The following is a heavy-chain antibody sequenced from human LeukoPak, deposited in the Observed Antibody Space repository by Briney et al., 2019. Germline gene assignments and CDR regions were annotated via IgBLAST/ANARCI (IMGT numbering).Heavy chain of an antibody. CDR3: AKVGGRSWFYFDN. V-gene: IGHV3-30*18. J-gene: IGHJ4*02. CDR1: AFNFSDYG. D-gene: IGHD6-13*01. Sequence: GSLRLSCAGSAFNFSDYGMDWVRQAPGKGLEWVAVIIDDGSDKYYTDSVKGRFSISRDNSKNTLYLQMNSRRPEDTAIYFCAKVGGRSWFYFDNWGQGTVVTVSS. CDR2: IIDDGSDK.